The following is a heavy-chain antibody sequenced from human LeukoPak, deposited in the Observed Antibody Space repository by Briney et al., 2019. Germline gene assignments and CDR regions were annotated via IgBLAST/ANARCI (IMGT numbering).Heavy chain of an antibody. Sequence: GGSLRLSCEASGFTFSTYWMIWVRQAPGKGLEWVANINQDGSKKYYVDSIKGRFTISRDNAKNSLYLQMISLRAEDTALYYCARVFSGWYGNYMDVWGKGTTVTVSS. CDR1: GFTFSTYW. CDR3: ARVFSGWYGNYMDV. CDR2: INQDGSKK. V-gene: IGHV3-7*01. D-gene: IGHD6-19*01. J-gene: IGHJ6*03.